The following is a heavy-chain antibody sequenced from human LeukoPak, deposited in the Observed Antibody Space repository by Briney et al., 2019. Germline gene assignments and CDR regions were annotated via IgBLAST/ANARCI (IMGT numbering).Heavy chain of an antibody. CDR1: GGSFSGYY. J-gene: IGHJ4*02. Sequence: SETLSLTCAVYGGSFSGYYWSWIRQPPGKGLEWIGEINHSGSTNYNPSLKSRVTISVDTSKNQFSLKLSSVTAADTAVYYCASTGGQWLVSDCWGQGTLVTVSS. CDR2: INHSGST. V-gene: IGHV4-34*01. D-gene: IGHD6-19*01. CDR3: ASTGGQWLVSDC.